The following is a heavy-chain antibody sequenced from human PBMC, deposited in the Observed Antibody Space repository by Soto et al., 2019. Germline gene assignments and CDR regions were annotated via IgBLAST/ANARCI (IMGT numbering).Heavy chain of an antibody. CDR1: GYTLTELS. Sequence: ASVKVSCKVSGYTLTELSMHWVRQAPGKGLEWMGGFDPEDGETIYAQKFQGRVTMTEDTSTDTAYMELSGLRSEDTAVYYCATGLTVVPAALDYWGQGTLVTVSS. CDR2: FDPEDGET. V-gene: IGHV1-24*01. CDR3: ATGLTVVPAALDY. D-gene: IGHD2-2*01. J-gene: IGHJ4*02.